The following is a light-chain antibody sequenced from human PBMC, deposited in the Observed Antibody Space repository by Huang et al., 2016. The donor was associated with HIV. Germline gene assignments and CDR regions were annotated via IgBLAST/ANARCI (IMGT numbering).Light chain of an antibody. CDR1: ETVTSGY. J-gene: IGKJ2*01. Sequence: EIVLTQSPGTLSLSPGERATLSCRASETVTSGYLAWYHQKPGQAPRRLIFGSSTRATGIPDRFTGSGSGTDFTLTITRLEREDFAMYYCQQYGGSPRTFGQGTKLELK. V-gene: IGKV3-20*01. CDR3: QQYGGSPRT. CDR2: GSS.